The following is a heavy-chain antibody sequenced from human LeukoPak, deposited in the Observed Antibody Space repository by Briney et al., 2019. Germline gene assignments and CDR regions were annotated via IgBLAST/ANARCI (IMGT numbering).Heavy chain of an antibody. Sequence: QSGGSLRLSCAASGFTFSSYWMHWVRQAPGKGLVWVSRINSDGSTTTYADSVKGRFTISRDNAKNSLHLQMNSLRAEDTAVYYCVRGAGYILDYWGQGTLVTVSS. V-gene: IGHV3-74*01. CDR3: VRGAGYILDY. CDR1: GFTFSSYW. CDR2: INSDGSTT. D-gene: IGHD5-24*01. J-gene: IGHJ4*02.